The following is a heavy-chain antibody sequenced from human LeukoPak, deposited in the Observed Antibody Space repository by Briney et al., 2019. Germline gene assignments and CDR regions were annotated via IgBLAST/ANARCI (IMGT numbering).Heavy chain of an antibody. CDR1: GGSFSGYY. CDR2: INHSGSI. CDR3: ARGRYYDSSGHFDY. V-gene: IGHV4-34*01. Sequence: PSETLSLTCAVYGGSFSGYYWSWIRQPPGKGLEWIGEINHSGSINYNPSLKSRVTISVDTSKNQFSLKLSSVTAADTAVYYCARGRYYDSSGHFDYWGQGTLVTVSS. J-gene: IGHJ4*02. D-gene: IGHD3-22*01.